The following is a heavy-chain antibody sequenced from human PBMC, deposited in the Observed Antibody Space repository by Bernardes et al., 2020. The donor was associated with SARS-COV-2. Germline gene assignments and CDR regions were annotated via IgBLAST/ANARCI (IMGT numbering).Heavy chain of an antibody. CDR1: GASISTYY. CDR3: ARRRNIVVVPPASVFDI. Sequence: SETLSLTCAVSGASISTYYWSWIRQPPGKGLEWIGYIHYSGSTNYNPSLKSRVTISVDTSKNQFSLKLSSVTAADTAVYYCARRRNIVVVPPASVFDIWGQGTMVTVSS. V-gene: IGHV4-59*08. D-gene: IGHD2-2*01. CDR2: IHYSGST. J-gene: IGHJ3*02.